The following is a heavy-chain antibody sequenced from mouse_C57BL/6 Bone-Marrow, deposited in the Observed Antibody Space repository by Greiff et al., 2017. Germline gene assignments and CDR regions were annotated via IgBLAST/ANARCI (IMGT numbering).Heavy chain of an antibody. D-gene: IGHD3-1*01. Sequence: EVQLQQSGPELVKPGASVKISCKASGYTFTDYYMNWVKQSHGKSLEWIGDINPNNGGTSYNQKFKGKATLTVDKSSSTAYMELRSLTSEDSAVYYCARSGSNFDYWGQGTTLTVSS. J-gene: IGHJ2*01. CDR1: GYTFTDYY. V-gene: IGHV1-26*01. CDR3: ARSGSNFDY. CDR2: INPNNGGT.